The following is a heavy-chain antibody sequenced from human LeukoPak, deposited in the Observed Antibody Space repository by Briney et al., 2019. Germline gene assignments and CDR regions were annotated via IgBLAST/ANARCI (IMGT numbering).Heavy chain of an antibody. CDR3: ARDYYMDV. Sequence: ASVKVSCKASGYTFTGYYMHWVRQAPGQGLEWMGLINPRDSSTNYAQKFQGRVTMTSDMSTSTVYMELSSLRSEDTAVYYCARDYYMDVWGKGPTVTISS. J-gene: IGHJ6*03. CDR2: INPRDSST. CDR1: GYTFTGYY. V-gene: IGHV1-46*01.